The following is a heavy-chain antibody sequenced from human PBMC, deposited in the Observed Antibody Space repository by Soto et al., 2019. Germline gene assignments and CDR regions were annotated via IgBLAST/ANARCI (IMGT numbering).Heavy chain of an antibody. D-gene: IGHD2-15*01. CDR1: GFTFSSYA. Sequence: EVQLLESGGGLVQPGGSLRLSCAASGFTFSSYAMSWVRQAPGKGLEWVSAISGSGGSTYYADSVKGRFTISRDNSKNTLYLQMNSLRAVDTAVYYCAKWRYCSGGSCPGWFDPWGQGTLVTVSS. CDR3: AKWRYCSGGSCPGWFDP. CDR2: ISGSGGST. J-gene: IGHJ5*02. V-gene: IGHV3-23*01.